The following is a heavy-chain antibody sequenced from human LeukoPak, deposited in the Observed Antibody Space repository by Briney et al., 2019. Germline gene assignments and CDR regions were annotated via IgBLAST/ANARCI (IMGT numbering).Heavy chain of an antibody. CDR2: ISYLGGDQ. V-gene: IGHV3-30*03. CDR3: ARGPIAHFDY. Sequence: PGGSLRLSCAASGFTFSSYGIHWVRQAPGKGLEWVAVISYLGGDQFYAESVKGRFTISRDNAKNSLYLQMNSLRDEDTAVYYCARGPIAHFDYWGQGTLVTVSS. D-gene: IGHD6-13*01. CDR1: GFTFSSYG. J-gene: IGHJ4*02.